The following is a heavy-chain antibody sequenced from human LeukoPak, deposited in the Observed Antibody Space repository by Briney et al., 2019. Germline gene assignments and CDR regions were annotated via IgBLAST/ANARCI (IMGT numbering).Heavy chain of an antibody. CDR2: INPSGARI. CDR1: GFTFSSYE. V-gene: IGHV3-48*03. Sequence: GGSLRLSCAASGFTFSSYELIWVRQAPGRGLEWGSYINPSGARIYYADSVKGRFTISRDNAKNSLYLQMNSLRAEDTGVYYCSREGSDGYNFDYWGQGTLVTVSS. CDR3: SREGSDGYNFDY. J-gene: IGHJ4*02. D-gene: IGHD5-24*01.